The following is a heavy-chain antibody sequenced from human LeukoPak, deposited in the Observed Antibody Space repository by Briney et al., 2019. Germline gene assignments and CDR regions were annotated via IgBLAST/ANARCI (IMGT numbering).Heavy chain of an antibody. CDR2: IYYSGST. Sequence: SETLSLTCTVSGGSISSSSYYWGWIRQPPGKGLEWIGSIYYSGSTYYNPSLKSRVTMSVDTSKNQFSLKLSSVTAADTAVYYCAREELRGLYLYFDLWGRGTLVTVSS. CDR1: GGSISSSSYY. J-gene: IGHJ2*01. V-gene: IGHV4-39*07. D-gene: IGHD1-7*01. CDR3: AREELRGLYLYFDL.